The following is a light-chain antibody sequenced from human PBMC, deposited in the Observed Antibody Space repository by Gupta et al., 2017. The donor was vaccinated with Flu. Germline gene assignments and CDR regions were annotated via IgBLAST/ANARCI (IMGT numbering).Light chain of an antibody. J-gene: IGKJ1*01. Sequence: PSSLSASVGDRVTITCRASQSISSYLNWYQQKPGKAPKLLFYAASSLQSGVQSRFSGSGSGTDFTPTISRLQPEYVATYYCQQSYSTPRTFGQGTKVEIK. CDR2: AAS. CDR3: QQSYSTPRT. CDR1: QSISSY. V-gene: IGKV1-39*01.